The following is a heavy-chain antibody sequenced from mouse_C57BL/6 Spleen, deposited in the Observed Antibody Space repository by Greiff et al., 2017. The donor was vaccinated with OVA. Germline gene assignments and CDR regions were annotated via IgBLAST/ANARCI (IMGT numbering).Heavy chain of an antibody. CDR3: ATLYGSSRYWYFDV. CDR2: ISYDGSN. CDR1: GYSITSGYY. Sequence: EVQVVESGPGLVKPSQSLSLTCSVTGYSITSGYYWNWIRQFPGNKLEWMGYISYDGSNNYNPSLKNRISITRDTSKNQFFLKLNSVTTEDTATYYCATLYGSSRYWYFDVWGTGTTVTVSS. V-gene: IGHV3-6*01. D-gene: IGHD1-1*01. J-gene: IGHJ1*03.